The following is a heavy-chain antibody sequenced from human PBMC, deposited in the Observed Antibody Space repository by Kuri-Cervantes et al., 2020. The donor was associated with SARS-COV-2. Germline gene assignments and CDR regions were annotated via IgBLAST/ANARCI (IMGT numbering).Heavy chain of an antibody. D-gene: IGHD3-3*01. J-gene: IGHJ5*02. CDR1: GFTFDDYA. CDR3: AKAPYDFWSGYHPLTA. CDR2: ISWNSGSI. V-gene: IGHV3-9*03. Sequence: GGSLRLSCAASGFTFDDYAMHWVRQAPGKGLEWVSGISWNSGSIGYADSVKGRFTISRDNAKNSLYLQMNSLRAEDMALYYCAKAPYDFWSGYHPLTAWGQGTLVTVSS.